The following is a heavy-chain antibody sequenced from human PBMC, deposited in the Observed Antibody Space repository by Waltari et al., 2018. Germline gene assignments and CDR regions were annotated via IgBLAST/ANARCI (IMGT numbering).Heavy chain of an antibody. D-gene: IGHD2-21*01. V-gene: IGHV3-23*01. J-gene: IGHJ4*02. Sequence: EVQLLESGGGLVQPGGSLRLSCAASGFTFSSYAMSWVRQAPGKGVEWVSAMRGSGGSTYYADSVKGRFTISRDNSKNTLYLQMNSLRAEDTAVYYCAKVECCGGFNYFDYWGQGTLVTVSS. CDR1: GFTFSSYA. CDR2: MRGSGGST. CDR3: AKVECCGGFNYFDY.